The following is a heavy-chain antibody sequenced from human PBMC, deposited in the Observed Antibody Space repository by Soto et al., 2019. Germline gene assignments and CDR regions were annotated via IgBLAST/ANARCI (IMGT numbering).Heavy chain of an antibody. V-gene: IGHV4-34*01. D-gene: IGHD3-9*01. J-gene: IGHJ4*02. CDR3: GRLEGLATISYYFDY. CDR1: GGSFSGYY. Sequence: SETLSLTCAVYGGSFSGYYWSWIRQPPGKGLEWIGSVYYSGSTYYNPSLESRVTISVDKSKNQFSLKLMSLSAADTAVYYCGRLEGLATISYYFDYWGQGALVTVSS. CDR2: VYYSGST.